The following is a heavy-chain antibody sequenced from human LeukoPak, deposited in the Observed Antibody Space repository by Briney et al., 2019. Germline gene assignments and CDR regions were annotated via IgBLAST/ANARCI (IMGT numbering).Heavy chain of an antibody. CDR3: ARGRVWMATISSVGY. J-gene: IGHJ4*02. V-gene: IGHV3-21*01. CDR1: GFTFSSYS. CDR2: ISSSSSYI. Sequence: GGSLRLSCAASGFTFSSYSMNWVRQAPGRGLEWVSSISSSSSYIYYADSVKGRFTISRDNAKNSLYLQMNSLRAEDTAVYYCARGRVWMATISSVGYWGQGTLVTVSS. D-gene: IGHD5-24*01.